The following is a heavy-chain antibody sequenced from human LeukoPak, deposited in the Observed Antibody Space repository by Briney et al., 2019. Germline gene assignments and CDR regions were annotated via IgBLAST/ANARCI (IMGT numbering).Heavy chain of an antibody. Sequence: HPGGSLRLSCAASGFTFSSYWMHWVRHAPGKGLVWVSRIKTDGSSTNYADSVKGRFTIASDNAKNTLYLQMNRLRAEDTAVYYCARGRDGYNAELFDYWGQGTLVTVAS. V-gene: IGHV3-74*01. D-gene: IGHD5-24*01. CDR3: ARGRDGYNAELFDY. CDR1: GFTFSSYW. CDR2: IKTDGSST. J-gene: IGHJ4*02.